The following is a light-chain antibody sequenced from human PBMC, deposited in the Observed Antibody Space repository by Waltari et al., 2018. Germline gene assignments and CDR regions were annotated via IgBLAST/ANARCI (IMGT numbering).Light chain of an antibody. CDR3: SSFAGTYTYV. Sequence: SALTQPRSVSGSPGQSFTISCTGTSRNVVASTFVSWYQQHPGKAPKVIFYDISRRPSGVPDRFSGSRSGNTAFLTISGLRSEDEADYYCSSFAGTYTYVFGGGTKVTVL. V-gene: IGLV2-11*01. CDR1: SRNVVASTF. J-gene: IGLJ1*01. CDR2: DIS.